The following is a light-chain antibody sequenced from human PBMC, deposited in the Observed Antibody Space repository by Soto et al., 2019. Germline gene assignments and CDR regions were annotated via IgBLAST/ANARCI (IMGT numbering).Light chain of an antibody. CDR3: QQYGSSPYT. CDR1: QSVARSY. V-gene: IGKV3-20*01. Sequence: EIVLTQSPGTLSLSPGERATLSCRASQSVARSYLAWYQQIPGQAPRLLIYGASSRATGIPDKFSGSGSGTDFTLTISRLEPEDFAVYYFQQYGSSPYTFGQGTKLEIK. CDR2: GAS. J-gene: IGKJ2*01.